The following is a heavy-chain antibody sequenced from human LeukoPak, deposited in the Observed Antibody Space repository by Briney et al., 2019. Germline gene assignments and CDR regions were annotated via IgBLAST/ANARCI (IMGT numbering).Heavy chain of an antibody. J-gene: IGHJ4*02. CDR1: GFTFNTYW. V-gene: IGHV3-74*01. Sequence: GGSLRLSCAASGFTFNTYWVNWVRQAPGKGLEWVSRIDSDGGVTKYADSVKGRFTISRDNAKNTLYLEMNSLRAEDTAVYYCARASYANKFDYWGQGTLVTVSS. CDR2: IDSDGGVT. D-gene: IGHD2-8*01. CDR3: ARASYANKFDY.